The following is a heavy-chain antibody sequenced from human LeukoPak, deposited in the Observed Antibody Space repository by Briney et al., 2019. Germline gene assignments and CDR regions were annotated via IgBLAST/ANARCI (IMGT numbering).Heavy chain of an antibody. Sequence: GESQKISCKGSGYSFTSYWISWVRQMPGKGLEWMGRIDPSDSKTDYSPSFQSHVTISADKSISTAYLEWSSLKASDTAMFYCARTHYYGLFDYWGQGTLVTVSS. CDR1: GYSFTSYW. CDR2: IDPSDSKT. CDR3: ARTHYYGLFDY. D-gene: IGHD3-10*01. V-gene: IGHV5-10-1*01. J-gene: IGHJ4*02.